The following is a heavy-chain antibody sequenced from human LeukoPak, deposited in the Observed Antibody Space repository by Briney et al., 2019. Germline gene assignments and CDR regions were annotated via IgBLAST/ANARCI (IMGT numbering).Heavy chain of an antibody. CDR1: GGSISSYY. Sequence: PSETLSLTCTVSGGSISSYYWSWMRQRAGKGLEWIGRIYTSGSTNYNPSLKSRVTISVDKSKNQFSLKLSSVTAADTAVYYCARDGVSSGYYFFDYWGQGTLVTVSS. CDR3: ARDGVSSGYYFFDY. CDR2: IYTSGST. V-gene: IGHV4-4*07. J-gene: IGHJ4*02. D-gene: IGHD3-22*01.